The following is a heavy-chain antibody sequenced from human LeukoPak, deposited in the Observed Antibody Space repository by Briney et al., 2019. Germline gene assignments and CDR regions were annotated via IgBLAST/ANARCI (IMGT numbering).Heavy chain of an antibody. J-gene: IGHJ6*02. CDR1: GYTFTSYG. Sequence: GASVKVSCKASGYTFTSYGISWVRQAPGQGLEWMGGIIPIFGTANYAQKFQGRVTITADESTSTAYMELSSLRSEDTAVYYCARSMVDTAMVPSSYYYYGMDVWGQGTTVTVSS. V-gene: IGHV1-69*13. D-gene: IGHD5-18*01. CDR2: IIPIFGTA. CDR3: ARSMVDTAMVPSSYYYYGMDV.